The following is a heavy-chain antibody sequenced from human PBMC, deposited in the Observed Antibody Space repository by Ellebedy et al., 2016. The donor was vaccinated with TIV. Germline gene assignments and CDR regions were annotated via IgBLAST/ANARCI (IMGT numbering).Heavy chain of an antibody. Sequence: GESLKISCAASGFGFSNAYMTWVRQAPGRGLEWVGRIKSKIDGGTADYAAPVKGRFTISRDDSKNTGWPQMNSLKTDDKAVYYCTIPGAVVADTSDYWGQGTLVTVSS. V-gene: IGHV3-15*01. CDR3: TIPGAVVADTSDY. CDR1: GFGFSNAY. D-gene: IGHD6-19*01. CDR2: IKSKIDGGTA. J-gene: IGHJ4*02.